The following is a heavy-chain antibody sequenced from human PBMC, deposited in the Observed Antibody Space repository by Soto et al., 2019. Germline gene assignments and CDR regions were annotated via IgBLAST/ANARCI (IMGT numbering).Heavy chain of an antibody. D-gene: IGHD1-26*01. CDR1: GYSFTTYW. Sequence: GESLKISCECSGYSFTTYWIGWVRQMPGKGLEWMGIIYPGDSDTRYSPSFQGQVTISADKSISTAYLQWSSLKASDTAMYYCGRTSGRYYYHHHGMDVWAQRTTVTVSS. CDR2: IYPGDSDT. J-gene: IGHJ6*02. V-gene: IGHV5-51*01. CDR3: GRTSGRYYYHHHGMDV.